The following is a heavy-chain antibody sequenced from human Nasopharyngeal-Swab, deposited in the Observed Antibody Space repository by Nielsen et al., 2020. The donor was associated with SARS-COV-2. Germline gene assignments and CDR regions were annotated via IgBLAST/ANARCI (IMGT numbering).Heavy chain of an antibody. CDR1: GFSFSRYA. CDR3: AKEGVEFDGSGYWHS. V-gene: IGHV3-30*02. J-gene: IGHJ4*02. CDR2: RLNDGSNH. D-gene: IGHD3-22*01. Sequence: GESLKISCAASGFSFSRYAVHWVRQAPGKGLEWVASRLNDGSNHYHADAVKGRFTILRDDTKNTLYLQMNSLRPEDTAVYYCAKEGVEFDGSGYWHSWGQGTLVTVSS.